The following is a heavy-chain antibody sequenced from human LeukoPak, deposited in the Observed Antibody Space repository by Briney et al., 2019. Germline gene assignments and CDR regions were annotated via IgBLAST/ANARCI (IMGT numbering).Heavy chain of an antibody. Sequence: PGGSLRLSCAASGFTFSSYAMSWVRQAPGKGMEWVSAISGSGGSIYYADSVKGRFTISRDNSKNTLYLQMNSLRAEDTAVYYCANDRSSGWPRDFDYWGQGTLVTVSS. CDR3: ANDRSSGWPRDFDY. CDR2: ISGSGGSI. J-gene: IGHJ4*02. CDR1: GFTFSSYA. V-gene: IGHV3-23*01. D-gene: IGHD6-19*01.